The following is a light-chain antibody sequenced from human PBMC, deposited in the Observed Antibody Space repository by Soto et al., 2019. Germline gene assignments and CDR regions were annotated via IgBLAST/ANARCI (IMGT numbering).Light chain of an antibody. V-gene: IGKV3-20*01. Sequence: IVLTQSPGTLSLSPGERATLSCRAGQSVSSTYLAWYQQKPGQAPRLLIFGASSRATGIPDRFSGSGSGTDFTLTINRLEPEDSAVYYCQQYETSPWTFGQGTKVEIK. CDR2: GAS. J-gene: IGKJ1*01. CDR3: QQYETSPWT. CDR1: QSVSSTY.